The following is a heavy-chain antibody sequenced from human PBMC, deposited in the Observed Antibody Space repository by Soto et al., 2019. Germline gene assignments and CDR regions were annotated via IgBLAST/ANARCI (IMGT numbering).Heavy chain of an antibody. D-gene: IGHD6-13*01. V-gene: IGHV3-33*01. CDR3: ARASQLGEGLDY. CDR2: IWYDGSNK. Sequence: QVHLVESGGGVVQPGRSLRLSCAASGFTFSSYGMHWVRQAPGKGLEWVAVIWYDGSNKYYADSVKGRFTISRDNSKNTLDLQMNSLRPEDTAVYYCARASQLGEGLDYGGQGNLVTVCS. CDR1: GFTFSSYG. J-gene: IGHJ4*02.